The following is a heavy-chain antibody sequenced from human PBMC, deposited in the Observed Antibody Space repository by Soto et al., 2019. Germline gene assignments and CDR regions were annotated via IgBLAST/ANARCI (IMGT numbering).Heavy chain of an antibody. J-gene: IGHJ4*02. D-gene: IGHD1-1*01. CDR3: ARTTYNHGCYYFDS. CDR1: GGSISSGGYY. V-gene: IGHV4-31*03. CDR2: IYNSGST. Sequence: SETLSLTCTVSGGSISSGGYYWSWIRQHPGKGLEWIGYIYNSGSTNYNPSLRSRVTISVDTPNNQFSLKLSSVTAADTALYYCARTTYNHGCYYFDSWGQGTLVTVSS.